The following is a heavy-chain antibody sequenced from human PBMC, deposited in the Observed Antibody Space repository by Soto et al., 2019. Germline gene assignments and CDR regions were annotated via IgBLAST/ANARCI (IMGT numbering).Heavy chain of an antibody. J-gene: IGHJ4*02. V-gene: IGHV3-30-3*01. CDR1: GFTFSSYA. CDR3: ARDQDTYFDY. Sequence: GGSLRLSCAASGFTFSSYAMHSVRQAPGKGLEWVAVISYDGSNKYYADSVKGRFTISRDNSKNTLYLQMNSLRAEDTAVYYCARDQDTYFDYWGQGTLVTVSS. CDR2: ISYDGSNK. D-gene: IGHD2-15*01.